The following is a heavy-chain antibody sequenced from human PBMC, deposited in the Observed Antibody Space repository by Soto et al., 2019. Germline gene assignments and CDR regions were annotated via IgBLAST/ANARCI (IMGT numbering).Heavy chain of an antibody. CDR2: ISAYNRNT. CDR1: GYTFTNYG. CDR3: ARLAARAADWYFDL. D-gene: IGHD6-6*01. V-gene: IGHV1-18*01. J-gene: IGHJ2*01. Sequence: QVQLVQSGAEVKKPGASVKVSCKASGYTFTNYGISWVRQAPGQGLEWMGWISAYNRNTNYAQKLQGRGTMTTDTSTSTAYMERRSLRSDDTAVYYCARLAARAADWYFDLWGRGTLVTVSS.